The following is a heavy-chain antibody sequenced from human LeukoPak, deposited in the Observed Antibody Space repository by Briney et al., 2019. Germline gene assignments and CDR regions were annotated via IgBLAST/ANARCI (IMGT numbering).Heavy chain of an antibody. CDR2: IRSKAYGGTT. CDR3: TRDAYYYDSSGYSD. J-gene: IGHJ4*02. V-gene: IGHV3-49*04. CDR1: GFTFGDYA. D-gene: IGHD3-22*01. Sequence: GGSLRLSCTASGFTFGDYAMSWVRQASGKGLEWVGFIRSKAYGGTTEYAASVKGRFTISRDDSKSIAYLQMNSLKTEDTAVYYCTRDAYYYDSSGYSDWGQGTLVTVSS.